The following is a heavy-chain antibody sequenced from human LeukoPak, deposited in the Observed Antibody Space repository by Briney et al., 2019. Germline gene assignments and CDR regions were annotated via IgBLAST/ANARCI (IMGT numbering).Heavy chain of an antibody. CDR1: GGSISSSSYY. CDR3: ARRTVTTDY. V-gene: IGHV4-39*01. J-gene: IGHJ4*02. Sequence: SETLSLTCTVSGGSISSSSYYWGWIRQPRGKGLEWIGSIYYSGSTYHNPSLKSRATISVDTSKNQFSLKLSSVTAADTAVYYCARRTVTTDYWGQGTLVTVSS. D-gene: IGHD4-17*01. CDR2: IYYSGST.